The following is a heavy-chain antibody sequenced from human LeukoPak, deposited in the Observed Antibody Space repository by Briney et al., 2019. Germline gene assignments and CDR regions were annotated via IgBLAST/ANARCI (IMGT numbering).Heavy chain of an antibody. D-gene: IGHD2-15*01. J-gene: IGHJ4*02. CDR1: GFTFRSYW. CDR3: VREPYCSGGSCYTSGFDC. V-gene: IGHV3-7*01. CDR2: IKHDGSGK. Sequence: PGGSLRLSCAASGFTFRSYWMSWVRQAPGKGLEWVANIKHDGSGKYYVDSVKGRFTISRDNAKNSLYLQMNSLSADDTAVYYCVREPYCSGGSCYTSGFDCWGQGTLVTVSS.